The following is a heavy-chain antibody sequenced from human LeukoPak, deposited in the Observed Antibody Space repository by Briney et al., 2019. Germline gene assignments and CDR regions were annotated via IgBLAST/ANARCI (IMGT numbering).Heavy chain of an antibody. V-gene: IGHV3-30*03. CDR1: GFTFSSYG. D-gene: IGHD3-10*01. Sequence: GRSLRLSCAASGFTFSSYGMHWVRQAPGKGLEWVAVISYDGSNKYYADSVKGRFTISRDNSKNTLYLQMNSLRAEDTAVYYCATSAPFGQMDVWGKGTTVTVSS. CDR2: ISYDGSNK. J-gene: IGHJ6*04. CDR3: ATSAPFGQMDV.